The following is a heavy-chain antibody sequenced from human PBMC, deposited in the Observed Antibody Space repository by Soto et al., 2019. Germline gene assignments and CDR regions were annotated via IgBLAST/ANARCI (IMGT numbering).Heavy chain of an antibody. D-gene: IGHD3-22*01. J-gene: IGHJ4*02. CDR2: IYYSGST. CDR3: AGSDPYYYDSSGYYPVGY. Sequence: SETLSLTCSVSGGSISSGGYYWSWIRQHPGKGLEWIGYIYYSGSTYYNPSLKSRVTISVDTSKNQFSLKLSSVTAADTAMYYCAGSDPYYYDSSGYYPVGYWGQGTLVTVSS. CDR1: GGSISSGGYY. V-gene: IGHV4-31*03.